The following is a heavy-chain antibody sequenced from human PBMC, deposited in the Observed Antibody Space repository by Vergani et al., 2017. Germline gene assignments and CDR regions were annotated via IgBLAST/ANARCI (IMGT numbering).Heavy chain of an antibody. CDR1: GYTFTGYY. D-gene: IGHD3-9*01. J-gene: IGHJ5*01. CDR3: ARDAVAAHELRYSDWYPNWFDS. Sequence: QVQLVQSGAEVKKPGASVKVSCKASGYTFTGYYMHWVRQAPGQGLEWMGWINPNSGGTNYAQKFQGRVTMTRDTSISTAYMELSRLRSDDTTVYYCARDAVAAHELRYSDWYPNWFDSWGQGTLVTVSS. V-gene: IGHV1-2*02. CDR2: INPNSGGT.